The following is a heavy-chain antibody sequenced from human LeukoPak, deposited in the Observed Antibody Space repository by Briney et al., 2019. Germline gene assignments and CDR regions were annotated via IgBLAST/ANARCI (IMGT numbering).Heavy chain of an antibody. CDR2: IYPGDSDT. V-gene: IGHV5-51*01. Sequence: GESLKIFCRGSGYRFTTYWIGWVRQMPGKGLEGVVIIYPGDSDTRYSPSFQGQVTTSANKSISTAYQQWSSLKASDTAMYYCARRLWFGELAYFDYWGQGTLVTVSS. CDR3: ARRLWFGELAYFDY. J-gene: IGHJ4*02. D-gene: IGHD3-10*01. CDR1: GYRFTTYW.